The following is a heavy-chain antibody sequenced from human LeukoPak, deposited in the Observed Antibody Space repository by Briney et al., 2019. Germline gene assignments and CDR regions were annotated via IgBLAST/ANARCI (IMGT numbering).Heavy chain of an antibody. J-gene: IGHJ6*02. CDR2: ISYAGGNK. Sequence: WGSLRLSCAASGFTFSSYAMHWVRQAPGKGLEWVAVISYAGGNKYYADSVKGRFTISRDNSKNTLYLQMNSLRAEDTAVYYCESPKDGMDVWGQGTTVTAS. V-gene: IGHV3-30-3*01. CDR1: GFTFSSYA. CDR3: ESPKDGMDV.